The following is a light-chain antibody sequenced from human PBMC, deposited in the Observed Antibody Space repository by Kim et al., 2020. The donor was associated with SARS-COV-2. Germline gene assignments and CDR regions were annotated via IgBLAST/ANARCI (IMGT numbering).Light chain of an antibody. CDR3: QTWDSGTVL. Sequence: ASPGQTASITCSGDKVGDRYACWYQQKPGQSPILVIYQDNKRASGIPARFSGSNSGNTATLTISGTQAVDEADYYCQTWDSGTVLFGGGTQLTVL. CDR1: KVGDRY. J-gene: IGLJ2*01. V-gene: IGLV3-1*01. CDR2: QDN.